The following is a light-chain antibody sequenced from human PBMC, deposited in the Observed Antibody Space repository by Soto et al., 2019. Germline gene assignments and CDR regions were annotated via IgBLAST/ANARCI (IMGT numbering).Light chain of an antibody. J-gene: IGLJ3*02. CDR1: SSDLGSYHL. CDR3: CSYAGSSTWV. V-gene: IGLV2-23*01. CDR2: EGS. Sequence: QSALTQPASVSGSPGQSITISCTGTSSDLGSYHLVSWYQQHPGKAPKLMIYEGSKRPSGVSNRFSGSKSGNTASLTISGVQAEDEADYYCCSYAGSSTWVFGGGTQLTVL.